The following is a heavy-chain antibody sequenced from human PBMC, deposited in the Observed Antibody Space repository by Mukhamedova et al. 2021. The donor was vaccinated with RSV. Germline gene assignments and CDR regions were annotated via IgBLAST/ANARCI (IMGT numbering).Heavy chain of an antibody. CDR2: IDPLTGDT. J-gene: IGHJ6*02. CDR3: ARSRAMDV. V-gene: IGHV1-2*02. Sequence: EYMGWIDPLTGDTKYAQRFQGRVTLTRDTSTNTAYMELSSLRSDDAAVYYCARSRAMDVWGQGATVIVSS.